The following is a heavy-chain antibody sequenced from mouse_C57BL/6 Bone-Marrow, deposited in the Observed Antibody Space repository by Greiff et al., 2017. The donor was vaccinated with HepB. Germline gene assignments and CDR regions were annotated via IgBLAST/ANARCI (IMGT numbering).Heavy chain of an antibody. Sequence: QVQLQQSGAELVRPGASVKLSCKASGYTFTDYYINWVKQRPGQGLEWIARIYPGSGNTYYNEKFKGKATLTAEKSSSTASMHLSSLTSEDSAVYYCARWRGPYYYAMDYWGQGTSVTVSS. J-gene: IGHJ4*01. CDR3: ARWRGPYYYAMDY. CDR2: IYPGSGNT. D-gene: IGHD3-3*01. CDR1: GYTFTDYY. V-gene: IGHV1-76*01.